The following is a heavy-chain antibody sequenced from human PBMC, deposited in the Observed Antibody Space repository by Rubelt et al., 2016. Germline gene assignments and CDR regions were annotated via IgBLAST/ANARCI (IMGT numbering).Heavy chain of an antibody. J-gene: IGHJ6*02. D-gene: IGHD3-3*01. CDR1: GGSISRSTYY. V-gene: IGHV4-39*02. Sequence: QLQLQESGPGLVKPSETLSLTCTVSGGSISRSTYYWGWIRQPPGKGLEWIGSVYYSWSNYYNPSLKSRGPISVDTSKNQLPLKVNSVTAADTAVYYCTRDYDFWSHYSSYGMDVWGQGTTVTVS. CDR3: TRDYDFWSHYSSYGMDV. CDR2: VYYSWSN.